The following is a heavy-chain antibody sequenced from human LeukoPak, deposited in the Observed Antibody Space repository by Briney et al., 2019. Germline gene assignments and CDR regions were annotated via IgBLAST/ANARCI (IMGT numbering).Heavy chain of an antibody. J-gene: IGHJ6*02. V-gene: IGHV7-4-1*02. CDR2: INTNTGNP. Sequence: ASVKVSCKASGYTFTSYATNWVRQAPGQGLEWMGWINTNTGNPTYAQGFTGRFVFSLDTSVSTAYLQISSLKAEDTAVYYCAIFYGSGSYYYYYYGMDVWGQGTTVTVSS. CDR1: GYTFTSYA. CDR3: AIFYGSGSYYYYYYGMDV. D-gene: IGHD3-10*01.